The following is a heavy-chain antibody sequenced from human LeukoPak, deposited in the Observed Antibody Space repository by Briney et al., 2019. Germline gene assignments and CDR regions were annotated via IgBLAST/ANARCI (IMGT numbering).Heavy chain of an antibody. Sequence: GASVKVSCKASGGTFSSYAISWVRQAPGQGLEWMGGIIPIFGTANYAQKFQGRVTMTRNTSISTAYMELSSLRSEDTAVYYCARFSSSSWYRVGYYFDYWGQGTLVTVSS. V-gene: IGHV1-69*05. D-gene: IGHD6-13*01. CDR2: IIPIFGTA. CDR3: ARFSSSSWYRVGYYFDY. J-gene: IGHJ4*02. CDR1: GGTFSSYA.